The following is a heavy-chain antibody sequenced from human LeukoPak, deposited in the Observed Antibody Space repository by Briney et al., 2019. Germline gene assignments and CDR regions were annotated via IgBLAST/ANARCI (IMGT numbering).Heavy chain of an antibody. CDR2: IGAYNGNT. CDR1: GYTFTSYG. Sequence: ASVKVSCKASGYTFTSYGISWVRQAPGQGLEWMGWIGAYNGNTNYAQKLQGRVTMTTDTSTSTAYMELRSLRSDDTAVYYCARDRRGYSYGSYYFDYWGQGTLVTVSS. V-gene: IGHV1-18*04. CDR3: ARDRRGYSYGSYYFDY. D-gene: IGHD5-18*01. J-gene: IGHJ4*02.